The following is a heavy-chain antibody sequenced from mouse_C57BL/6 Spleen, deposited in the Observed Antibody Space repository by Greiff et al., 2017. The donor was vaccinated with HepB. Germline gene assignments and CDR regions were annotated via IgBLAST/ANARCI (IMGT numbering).Heavy chain of an antibody. Sequence: QVQLQQPGAELVKPGASVKLSCKASGYTFTSYWMHWVKQRPGQGLEWIGMIHPNSGSTNYNEKFKSKATLPVDKSSSTAYMQLSSLTSEDSAVYYCATGPRWYFDVWGTGTTVTVSS. CDR3: ATGPRWYFDV. D-gene: IGHD4-1*01. V-gene: IGHV1-64*01. CDR2: IHPNSGST. CDR1: GYTFTSYW. J-gene: IGHJ1*03.